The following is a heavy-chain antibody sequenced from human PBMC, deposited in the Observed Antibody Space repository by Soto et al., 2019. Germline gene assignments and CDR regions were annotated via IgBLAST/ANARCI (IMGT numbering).Heavy chain of an antibody. D-gene: IGHD3-9*01. CDR1: GGSFRNYG. J-gene: IGHJ6*02. CDR3: ARARDYDLLTAREYALVV. CDR2: IMPVFGTA. V-gene: IGHV1-69*01. Sequence: QVQLVQSGAEVKKPGSSVRVSCKVSGGSFRNYGITWVRQSPGQGLEWMGGIMPVFGTAVYAQKFQGRVTISADELTTTASLELRSLSSDDTAVYFCARARDYDLLTAREYALVVWGQGTTVTV.